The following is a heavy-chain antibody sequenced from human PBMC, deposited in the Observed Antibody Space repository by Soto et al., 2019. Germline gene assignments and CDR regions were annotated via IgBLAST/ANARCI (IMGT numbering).Heavy chain of an antibody. Sequence: SETLSLTCTVSGGSISSGGYYWSWIRQHPGKGLEWIGYIYYSGSTYYNPSLKSRVTISVGTSKNQLSLKLSSVTAADTAVYYCARDLRGNYYDSSGYTDDDAFDIWGKGTMVTVSS. J-gene: IGHJ3*02. CDR2: IYYSGST. CDR3: ARDLRGNYYDSSGYTDDDAFDI. V-gene: IGHV4-31*03. D-gene: IGHD3-22*01. CDR1: GGSISSGGYY.